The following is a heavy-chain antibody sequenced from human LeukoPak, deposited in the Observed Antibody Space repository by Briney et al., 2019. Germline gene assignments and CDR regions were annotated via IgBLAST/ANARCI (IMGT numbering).Heavy chain of an antibody. CDR1: GVTFSSYE. CDR2: ISSSSSLI. CDR3: VRGNGGHDAFEI. Sequence: GGSLRLSSAVSGVTFSSYEMDWVRQAPGKGLEWVSYISSSSSLIYYADSVKGRFAISRDNAKNSLYLQMNSLRAEDTALYYCVRGNGGHDAFEIWGQGTMVTISS. D-gene: IGHD7-27*01. V-gene: IGHV3-48*03. J-gene: IGHJ3*02.